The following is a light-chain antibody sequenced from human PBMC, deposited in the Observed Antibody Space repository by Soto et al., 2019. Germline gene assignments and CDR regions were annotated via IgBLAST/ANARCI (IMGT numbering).Light chain of an antibody. CDR2: DAS. CDR1: QDVSNY. V-gene: IGKV1-33*01. CDR3: QQYSNLIT. J-gene: IGKJ5*01. Sequence: DIKMTQSPSSLSAYVGDRVTITCQASQDVSNYLNWYQQKLGKAPKLLIYDASNLETGVPSRFSGSGSGTYFSFTISSLQPEDFATYYCQQYSNLITFGQGTLLEIK.